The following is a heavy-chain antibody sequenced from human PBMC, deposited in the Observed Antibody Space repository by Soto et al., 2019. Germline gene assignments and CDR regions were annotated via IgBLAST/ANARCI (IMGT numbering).Heavy chain of an antibody. Sequence: HPGGSLRLSCAASGFTFSSYAMSWVRQAPGKGLEWVSAISGSGGSTYYADSVKGRFTISRDNSKNTLYLQMNSLRAEDTAVYYCAKRYCSSTSCSYYYYYYGMDVWGQGTTVTVSS. CDR3: AKRYCSSTSCSYYYYYYGMDV. CDR1: GFTFSSYA. D-gene: IGHD2-2*01. V-gene: IGHV3-23*01. CDR2: ISGSGGST. J-gene: IGHJ6*02.